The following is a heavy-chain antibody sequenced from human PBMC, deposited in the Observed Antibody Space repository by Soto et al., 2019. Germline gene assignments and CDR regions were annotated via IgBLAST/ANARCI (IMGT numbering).Heavy chain of an antibody. Sequence: QVRVVQSGAEVKKPGSSVTVSCEASGGTFSSYAVTWVRQAPGQGLEWMGGSNSIVTTPNYAQKFHGRLTISAYKSTSTPYMELSSLRSEDTGDYYCARVGYNFWSREHYLGMDVWGQGTTVIVSS. D-gene: IGHD3-3*01. J-gene: IGHJ6*02. CDR3: ARVGYNFWSREHYLGMDV. V-gene: IGHV1-69*06. CDR2: SNSIVTTP. CDR1: GGTFSSYA.